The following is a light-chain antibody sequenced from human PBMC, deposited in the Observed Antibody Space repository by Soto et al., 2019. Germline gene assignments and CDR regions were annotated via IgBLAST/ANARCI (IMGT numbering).Light chain of an antibody. V-gene: IGKV1-5*03. Sequence: DIQMTQSPSSLSASVGDRVTITCRASQGIRDDLGWYQQKPGKAPKLLIYKASSLESGVPSRFSGSGSGTEFTLTISSLQPDDFATYYCQQYNSYSGTFGQGTKVDIK. CDR3: QQYNSYSGT. CDR2: KAS. J-gene: IGKJ1*01. CDR1: QGIRDD.